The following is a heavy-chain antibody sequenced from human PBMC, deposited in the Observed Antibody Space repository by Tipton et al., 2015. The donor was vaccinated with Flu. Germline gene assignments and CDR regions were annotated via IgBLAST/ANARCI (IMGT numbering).Heavy chain of an antibody. V-gene: IGHV3-72*01. CDR2: VRNKANTYTT. CDR1: GFAFSTYA. J-gene: IGHJ4*02. CDR3: ARGLTYFDFWNGYYFDY. Sequence: SLRLSCAASGFAFSTYAMSWVRQAPGKGLEWVGRVRNKANTYTTEYAPSVTGRFTISRDDPQDSLFLQMNSLKIDDTAAYYCARGLTYFDFWNGYYFDYWGQGALVTVSS. D-gene: IGHD3-3*01.